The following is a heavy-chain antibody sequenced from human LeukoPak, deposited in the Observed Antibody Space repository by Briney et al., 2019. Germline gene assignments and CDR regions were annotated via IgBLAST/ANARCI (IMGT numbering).Heavy chain of an antibody. J-gene: IGHJ4*02. CDR2: IYYTET. V-gene: IGHV4-59*02. D-gene: IGHD3-3*01. CDR1: GGSVSNYY. CDR3: ARRTQKITIFGVVTSPFDY. Sequence: PSETLSLTCTVSGGSVSNYYWSWIRQSPGKGLEWIGYIYYTETSYNPSLKSRVTISVDTSKNQFSLKLSSVTAADTAVYYCARRTQKITIFGVVTSPFDYWGQGTLVTVSS.